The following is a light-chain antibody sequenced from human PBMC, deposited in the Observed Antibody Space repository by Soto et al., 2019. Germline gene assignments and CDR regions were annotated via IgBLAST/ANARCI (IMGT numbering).Light chain of an antibody. CDR3: PQYNNWPSYT. V-gene: IGKV3-15*01. CDR1: QSVSSN. J-gene: IGKJ2*01. CDR2: GAS. Sequence: EIVMTQSPATLSVSPGERATLSCSASQSVSSNLAWYQQKPGQAPRLLIYGASTRATGIPARFSGSGSGTEFTLTNSSLQSEDFAVYYCPQYNNWPSYTFGQGTKLEIK.